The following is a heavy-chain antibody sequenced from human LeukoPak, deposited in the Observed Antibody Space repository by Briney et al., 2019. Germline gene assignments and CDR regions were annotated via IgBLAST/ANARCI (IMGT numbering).Heavy chain of an antibody. CDR1: GFSFSTYA. CDR2: ISGGGGST. CDR3: AKDSVGIAGRRGWFDP. V-gene: IGHV3-23*01. Sequence: GGSLRLSCAASGFSFSTYAMSWVRQAPGKGPEWVSDISGGGGSTYYADSVKGRFTISRDNSKNTLFLQMNSPKAEDTAVYYCAKDSVGIAGRRGWFDPWGQGTLVTVSP. J-gene: IGHJ5*02. D-gene: IGHD6-6*01.